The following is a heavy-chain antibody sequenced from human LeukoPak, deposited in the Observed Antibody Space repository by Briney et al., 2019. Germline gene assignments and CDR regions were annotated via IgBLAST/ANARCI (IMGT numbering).Heavy chain of an antibody. CDR3: ARDKVRD. CDR2: ISYDGSNK. V-gene: IGHV3-30*03. D-gene: IGHD2-2*01. J-gene: IGHJ4*02. Sequence: PGGSLRLSCAASGFTFSSYGMHWVRQAPGKGLVWVAVISYDGSNKYYADSVKGRFTISRDNTKNTLYLQMNSLRAEDTAVYYCARDKVRDWGQGTLVTVSS. CDR1: GFTFSSYG.